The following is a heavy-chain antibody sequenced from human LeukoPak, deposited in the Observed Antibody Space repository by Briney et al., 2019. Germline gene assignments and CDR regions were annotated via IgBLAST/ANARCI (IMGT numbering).Heavy chain of an antibody. Sequence: GESLTLSCAASGFTFSKAWMSWVRQAPGKGLEWVGRIKSKTDGGTTDYAAPVKARSTISRDDSQNTLYPQMNSTKTEDNAGQYCTTAYYYDISGDVFDIWGQGTMVTVSS. CDR2: IKSKTDGGTT. CDR1: GFTFSKAW. V-gene: IGHV3-15*01. J-gene: IGHJ3*02. CDR3: TTAYYYDISGDVFDI. D-gene: IGHD3-22*01.